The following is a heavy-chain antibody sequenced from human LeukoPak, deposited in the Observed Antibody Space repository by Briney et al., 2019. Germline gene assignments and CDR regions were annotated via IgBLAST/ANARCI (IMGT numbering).Heavy chain of an antibody. Sequence: PSETLSLTCTVSGGSISSSSYYWGWIRQPPGKGLEWIGSIYYSGSTYYNPSLKSRVTISVDTSKNQFSLKLSSVTAADTAVYYCARREGAYGLGSYYFDYWGQGTLVTVSS. CDR3: ARREGAYGLGSYYFDY. D-gene: IGHD3-10*01. V-gene: IGHV4-39*01. J-gene: IGHJ4*02. CDR2: IYYSGST. CDR1: GGSISSSSYY.